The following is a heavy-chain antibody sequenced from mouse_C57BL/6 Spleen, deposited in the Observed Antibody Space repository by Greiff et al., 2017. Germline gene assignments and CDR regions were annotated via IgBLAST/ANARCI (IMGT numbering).Heavy chain of an antibody. V-gene: IGHV1-15*01. CDR2: IDPETGGT. Sequence: VKLQQSGAELVRPGASVTLSCKASGYTFTDYEMHWVKQTPVHGLEWIGAIDPETGGTASNQKFKGKAILTADKSSSTAYMELRSLTSEDSAVYYCTRWNSNYVYYFDYWGQGTTLTVSS. CDR3: TRWNSNYVYYFDY. J-gene: IGHJ2*01. CDR1: GYTFTDYE. D-gene: IGHD2-5*01.